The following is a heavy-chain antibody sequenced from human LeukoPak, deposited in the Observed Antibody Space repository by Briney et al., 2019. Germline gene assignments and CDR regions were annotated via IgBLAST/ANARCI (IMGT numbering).Heavy chain of an antibody. V-gene: IGHV1-8*03. CDR2: MNPNSGNT. Sequence: ASVKVSCKASGYTFTSYDINWVRQATGQGLGWMGWMNPNSGNTGYAQKFQGRVTITRNTSISTAYMELSSLRSEDTAVYYCAQTYYDYVWGSYRSIYFDYWGQGTLVTVSS. CDR1: GYTFTSYD. J-gene: IGHJ4*02. CDR3: AQTYYDYVWGSYRSIYFDY. D-gene: IGHD3-16*02.